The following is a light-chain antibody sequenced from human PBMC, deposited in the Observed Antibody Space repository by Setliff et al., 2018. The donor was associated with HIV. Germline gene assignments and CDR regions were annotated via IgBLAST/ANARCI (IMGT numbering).Light chain of an antibody. J-gene: IGLJ1*01. CDR3: VSSTTSSTYV. CDR2: DVN. Sequence: QSVLTQPASVSGSPGQSITISCTGSSSDVGDYNYVSWYQQYPGKAPKLIIYDVNNRPSGISNRSSGSKSGNTASLTISGLQAADEADYYCVSSTTSSTYVFGTGTKVTVL. CDR1: SSDVGDYNY. V-gene: IGLV2-14*03.